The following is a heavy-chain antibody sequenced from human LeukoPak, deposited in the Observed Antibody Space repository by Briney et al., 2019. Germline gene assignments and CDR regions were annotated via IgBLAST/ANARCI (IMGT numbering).Heavy chain of an antibody. Sequence: PSETLSLTCAVYGGSFSGYYWSWIRQPPGKGLEWIGEISHSGSTNYNPSLKSRVTISVDTSKNQFSLKLSSVTAADTAVYYCARRGYSYGYRGWFDPWGQGTLVTVSS. CDR2: ISHSGST. D-gene: IGHD5-18*01. CDR3: ARRGYSYGYRGWFDP. V-gene: IGHV4-34*01. J-gene: IGHJ5*02. CDR1: GGSFSGYY.